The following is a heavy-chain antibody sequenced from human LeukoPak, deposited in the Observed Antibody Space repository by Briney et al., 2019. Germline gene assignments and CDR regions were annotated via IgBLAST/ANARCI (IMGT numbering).Heavy chain of an antibody. J-gene: IGHJ6*03. CDR1: GGSISSGDYY. V-gene: IGHV4-30-4*08. CDR2: IYHSGST. Sequence: SETLSLTCTVSGGSISSGDYYWSWIRQPPGKGLEWIGYIYHSGSTYYNPSLKSRVTISVDRSKNQFSLKLSSVTAADTAVYYCATMSVLTGDRMYADYYYMDVWGKGTTVTVSS. CDR3: ATMSVLTGDRMYADYYYMDV. D-gene: IGHD7-27*01.